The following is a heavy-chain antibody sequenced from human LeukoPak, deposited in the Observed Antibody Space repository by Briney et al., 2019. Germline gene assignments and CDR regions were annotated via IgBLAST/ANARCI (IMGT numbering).Heavy chain of an antibody. CDR3: ARVVAAAGTPDY. CDR2: IYYSGST. Sequence: PSQTLSLTCTVSGGSISSGGYYWSWIRQPPGKGLEWIGYIYYSGSTNYNPSLKSRVTISVDTSKNQFSLKLSSVTAADTAVYYCARVVAAAGTPDYWGQGTLVTVSS. V-gene: IGHV4-61*08. J-gene: IGHJ4*02. CDR1: GGSISSGGYY. D-gene: IGHD6-13*01.